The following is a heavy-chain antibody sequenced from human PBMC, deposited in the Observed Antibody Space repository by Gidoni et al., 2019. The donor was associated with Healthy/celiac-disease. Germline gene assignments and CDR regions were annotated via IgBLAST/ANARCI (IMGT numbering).Heavy chain of an antibody. V-gene: IGHV3-30*04. J-gene: IGHJ4*02. Sequence: QVQLVESGGGVVQPGMSLRLSCAASGFTFSSYAMHWVRQAPGKGLEWVAVISYDGSNKYYADSVKGRFTISRDNSKNTLYLQMNSLRAEDTAVYYCAAPPGADYYDSSGIYFDYWGQGTLVTVSS. D-gene: IGHD3-22*01. CDR3: AAPPGADYYDSSGIYFDY. CDR1: GFTFSSYA. CDR2: ISYDGSNK.